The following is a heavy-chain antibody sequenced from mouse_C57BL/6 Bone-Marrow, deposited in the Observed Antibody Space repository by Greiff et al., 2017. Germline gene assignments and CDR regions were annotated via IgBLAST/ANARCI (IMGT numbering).Heavy chain of an antibody. V-gene: IGHV1-72*01. J-gene: IGHJ3*01. CDR3: ARSDDGYLCFAY. Sequence: QVQLQQPGAELVKPGASVKLSCTASGFTFTSYWMHWVKQRPVRGLEWLGRIDPNSGGTKYNEKFKSKATLTVDKPSSTAYMQLRSLTSEDSAVYYCARSDDGYLCFAYWGQGTLVTVSA. CDR1: GFTFTSYW. D-gene: IGHD2-3*01. CDR2: IDPNSGGT.